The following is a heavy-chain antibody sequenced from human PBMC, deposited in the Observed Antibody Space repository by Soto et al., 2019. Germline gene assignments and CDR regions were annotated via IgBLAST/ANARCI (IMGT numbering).Heavy chain of an antibody. CDR3: ARAGGDYGGQFDY. V-gene: IGHV3-21*03. CDR2: ISSSSSYI. Sequence: PGGSLRLSCAASGFTFSSYSMNWVRQAPGKGLEWVSSISSSSSYIYYADSVKGRFTISRDNAKNSLYLQMNSLRAEDTAVYYCARAGGDYGGQFDYWGQGTMVTVSS. J-gene: IGHJ4*02. D-gene: IGHD4-17*01. CDR1: GFTFSSYS.